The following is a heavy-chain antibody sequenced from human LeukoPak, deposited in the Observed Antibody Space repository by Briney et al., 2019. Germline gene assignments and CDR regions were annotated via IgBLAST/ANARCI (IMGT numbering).Heavy chain of an antibody. V-gene: IGHV1-69*13. CDR2: IIPIFGTA. CDR3: ARGGYNYYAFDI. CDR1: GGTFSSYA. D-gene: IGHD5-24*01. Sequence: SVKVSCKASGGTFSSYAISWVRQAPGQGLEWMGGIIPIFGTANYAQKFQGRVTITADESTSTAYMELSSLRSEDTAVYYCARGGYNYYAFDIWGQGTVVTVSS. J-gene: IGHJ3*02.